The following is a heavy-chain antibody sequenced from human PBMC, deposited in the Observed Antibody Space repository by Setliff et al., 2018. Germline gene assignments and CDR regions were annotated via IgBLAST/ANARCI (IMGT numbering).Heavy chain of an antibody. J-gene: IGHJ6*02. CDR1: GYTFTSYA. Sequence: ASVKVSCKASGYTFTSYAMHWVRQAPGQRLEWMGWINAGNGNTKYSQKFQGRVTITRDTSASTAYMELSSLRSEDTAVYYCARDPRQNDNFWSGYYYYYYYGMDVWGQGTTVTV. CDR2: INAGNGNT. V-gene: IGHV1-3*01. CDR3: ARDPRQNDNFWSGYYYYYYYGMDV. D-gene: IGHD3-3*01.